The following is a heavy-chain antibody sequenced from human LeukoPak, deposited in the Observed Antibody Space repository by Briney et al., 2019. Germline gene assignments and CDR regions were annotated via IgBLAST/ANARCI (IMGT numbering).Heavy chain of an antibody. Sequence: PSQTLSLTCTVSGGSISSGSYYWSWIRQPPGKGLEWIGYIYYSGSTNYNPSLKSRVTISIDTSKNQFSLKLSSVTAADTAVYFCARQVRTTVHFDPWGQGTLVTVSS. CDR3: ARQVRTTVHFDP. CDR1: GGSISSGSYY. J-gene: IGHJ5*02. V-gene: IGHV4-61*01. CDR2: IYYSGST. D-gene: IGHD4-17*01.